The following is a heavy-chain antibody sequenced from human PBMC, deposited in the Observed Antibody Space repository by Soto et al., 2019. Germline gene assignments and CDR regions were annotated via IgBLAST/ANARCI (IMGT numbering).Heavy chain of an antibody. Sequence: LRLSCAASGFPFSVYTMHWVRHSPGKGMEWNSSITSSGTTISYADSVKGRFTITRDNAKSSLFLQMDTLRDEDTDVHYCARAGYSTSSDWPWFDPWGQGTLVTVPS. CDR3: ARAGYSTSSDWPWFDP. J-gene: IGHJ5*02. CDR1: GFPFSVYT. D-gene: IGHD6-6*01. CDR2: ITSSGTTI. V-gene: IGHV3-48*02.